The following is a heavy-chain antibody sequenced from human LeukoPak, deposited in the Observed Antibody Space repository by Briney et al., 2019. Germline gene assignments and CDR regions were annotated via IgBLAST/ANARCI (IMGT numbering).Heavy chain of an antibody. CDR3: AKPLPTSDAFDI. Sequence: GSLRLSCAASGFTFRDSNLNWVRQAPGKGLEWVSFISGSSGTTYYAASVKGRFTISSDNAQQSLYLQMNNLRAEDTAVYYCAKPLPTSDAFDIWGQGTMVTVSS. V-gene: IGHV3-48*04. CDR2: ISGSSGTT. CDR1: GFTFRDSN. J-gene: IGHJ3*02. D-gene: IGHD3-10*01.